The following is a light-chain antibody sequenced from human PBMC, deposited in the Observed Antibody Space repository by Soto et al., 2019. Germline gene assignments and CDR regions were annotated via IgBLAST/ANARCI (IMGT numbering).Light chain of an antibody. CDR2: DAS. CDR1: QGISNW. CDR3: QQYDTYPLP. V-gene: IGKV1-5*01. J-gene: IGKJ4*01. Sequence: DIQMTQSPSTLSASVGDRVTITCRASQGISNWLAWYQQRPGKAPKLLIYDASNLESGVPSRVSGSVSRTGLTLEVSNRLPDEFVTYYCQQYDTYPLPFSGGTKVEI.